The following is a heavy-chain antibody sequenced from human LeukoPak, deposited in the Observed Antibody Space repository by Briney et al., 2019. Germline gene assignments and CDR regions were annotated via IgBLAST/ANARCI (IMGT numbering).Heavy chain of an antibody. CDR2: ISSSGSTI. CDR3: ARESSTSVTVDY. D-gene: IGHD2-2*01. V-gene: IGHV3-11*04. CDR1: GFTFSDYY. J-gene: IGHJ4*02. Sequence: KPGGSLRLSCAASGFTFSDYYMSWIRQAPGKGLEWVSYISSSGSTIYYADSVKGRFTISRDNAKNSLYLQINSLRAEDTAVYYCARESSTSVTVDYWGQGTLVTVSS.